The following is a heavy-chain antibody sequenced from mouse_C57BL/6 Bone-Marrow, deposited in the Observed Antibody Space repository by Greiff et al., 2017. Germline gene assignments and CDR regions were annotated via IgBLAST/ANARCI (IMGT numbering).Heavy chain of an antibody. CDR2: IDPETGGT. Sequence: VQLQESGAELVRPGASVTLSCKASGYTFTDYEMHWVKQTPVHGLEWIGAIDPETGGTAYNQKFKGKAILTADKSSSTAYMELRSLTSEDAAVYYCTRSGDGYDGAWFAYWGQGTLVTVSA. V-gene: IGHV1-15*01. J-gene: IGHJ3*01. D-gene: IGHD2-2*01. CDR3: TRSGDGYDGAWFAY. CDR1: GYTFTDYE.